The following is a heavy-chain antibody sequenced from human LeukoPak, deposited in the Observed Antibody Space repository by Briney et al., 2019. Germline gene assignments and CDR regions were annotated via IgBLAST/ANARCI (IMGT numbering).Heavy chain of an antibody. J-gene: IGHJ4*02. CDR3: VKDQEREPPTYYFDY. D-gene: IGHD1-1*01. CDR2: SSSNGGST. Sequence: RGSLRLSCSASGFTFSSYAMHWVRQAPGKGLEYVSASSSNGGSTYYADSVKGRFTISRDNSKNTLYLQMSSLRAEDTAVYYCVKDQEREPPTYYFDYWGQGTLVTVS. CDR1: GFTFSSYA. V-gene: IGHV3-64D*09.